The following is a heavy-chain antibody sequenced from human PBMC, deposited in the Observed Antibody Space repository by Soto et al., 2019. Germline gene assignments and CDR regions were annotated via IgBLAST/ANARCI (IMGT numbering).Heavy chain of an antibody. D-gene: IGHD1-1*01. V-gene: IGHV3-11*01. Sequence: PGGSLRLSCAASGFTFSDYYMSWIRQAPGKGLEWVSYISSSGSTIYYADSVKGRFTISRDNAKNSLYLQMNSLRAEDTAVYYCAREGWELERLLSYIDYWGQGTLVTVSS. CDR3: AREGWELERLLSYIDY. CDR2: ISSSGSTI. J-gene: IGHJ4*02. CDR1: GFTFSDYY.